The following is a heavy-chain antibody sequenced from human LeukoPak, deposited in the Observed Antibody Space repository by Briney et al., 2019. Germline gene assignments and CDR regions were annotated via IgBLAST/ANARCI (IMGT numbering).Heavy chain of an antibody. V-gene: IGHV1-69*05. CDR2: IIPIFGTA. CDR3: ARVGDYYDSSGYYGS. Sequence: SVKVSCKASGGTFSSYAISWVRQAPGQGLEWMGGIIPIFGTANYAQKFQGRVTITTDESTSTAYMELSSLRSEDTAVYYCARVGDYYDSSGYYGSWGQGTLVTVSS. J-gene: IGHJ5*02. D-gene: IGHD3-22*01. CDR1: GGTFSSYA.